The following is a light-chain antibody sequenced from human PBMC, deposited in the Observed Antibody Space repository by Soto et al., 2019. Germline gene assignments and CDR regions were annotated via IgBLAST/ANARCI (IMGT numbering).Light chain of an antibody. CDR2: DAS. V-gene: IGKV3-20*01. CDR1: QTVRNNY. Sequence: EFVLTQSPGTLSLSPVERATLSCRASQTVRNNYLAWYQQKPGQAPRLLIYDASSRATGIPDRFSGGGSGTDFTLTISRLEPEDFAVYYCQQFSSSPRTFGQGTKVDIK. CDR3: QQFSSSPRT. J-gene: IGKJ1*01.